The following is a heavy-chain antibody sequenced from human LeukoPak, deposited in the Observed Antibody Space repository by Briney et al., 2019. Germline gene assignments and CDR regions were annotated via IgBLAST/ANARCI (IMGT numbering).Heavy chain of an antibody. Sequence: GGSLRLSCAASGFTVSSNSMTWVRQAPGKGLEWVSVIYSGGTTYYADSVKGRFTISRDNSKNTLYLQMNSLRVEDTAVYYCASSSWSGSNWFDPWGQEPLVTVSS. CDR3: ASSSWSGSNWFDP. D-gene: IGHD6-13*01. J-gene: IGHJ5*02. V-gene: IGHV3-66*02. CDR2: IYSGGTT. CDR1: GFTVSSNS.